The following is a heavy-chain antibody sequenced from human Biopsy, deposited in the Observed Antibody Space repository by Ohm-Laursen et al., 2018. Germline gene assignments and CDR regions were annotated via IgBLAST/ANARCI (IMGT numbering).Heavy chain of an antibody. CDR3: AKINPSSIYYYYGMDV. V-gene: IGHV3-33*06. Sequence: SLRLSCAVSGFTFSRHGMHWVRQAPGKGLEWVAVIWSDGNNKYYADSVKGRFTISRDNSKNTLYLQLNSLRAEDTALYYCAKINPSSIYYYYGMDVWGQGTTVTVSS. J-gene: IGHJ6*02. CDR2: IWSDGNNK. CDR1: GFTFSRHG.